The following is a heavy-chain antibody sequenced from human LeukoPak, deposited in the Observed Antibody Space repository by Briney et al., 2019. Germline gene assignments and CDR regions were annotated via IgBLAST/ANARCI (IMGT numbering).Heavy chain of an antibody. Sequence: GGSLRLSCAASGFTFSSYWMSWVRQAPGKGLEWVANIKQDGSEKYYVDSVKGRFTISRDNAKNSLYLQMNSLRAEDTAVYYCARAFYDFWSAHTYYFDYWGQGTLVTVSS. CDR3: ARAFYDFWSAHTYYFDY. CDR2: IKQDGSEK. J-gene: IGHJ4*02. V-gene: IGHV3-7*03. CDR1: GFTFSSYW. D-gene: IGHD3-3*01.